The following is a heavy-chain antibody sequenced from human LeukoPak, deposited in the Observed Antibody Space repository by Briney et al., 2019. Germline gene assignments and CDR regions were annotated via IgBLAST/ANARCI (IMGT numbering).Heavy chain of an antibody. CDR3: AREAYNWNIDVFDI. V-gene: IGHV4-59*01. CDR2: IYHSGST. Sequence: PSETLSLTCTVSGGSISSYYWSWIRQPPGKGLEWIGYIYHSGSTNYNPSLKSRVTISVDTSKNQFSLKLSSVTAADTAVYYCAREAYNWNIDVFDIWGQGTMVTVSS. CDR1: GGSISSYY. J-gene: IGHJ3*02. D-gene: IGHD1-20*01.